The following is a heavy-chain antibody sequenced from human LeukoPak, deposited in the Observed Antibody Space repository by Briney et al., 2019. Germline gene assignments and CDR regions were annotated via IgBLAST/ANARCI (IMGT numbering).Heavy chain of an antibody. D-gene: IGHD3-22*01. Sequence: PSETLSLTCTVSGGSIGSSSYYWGWIRQPPGKGLEWIGSIYYSGSTNYNPSLKSRVTISVDTSKNQFSLKLSSVTAADTAVYYCARHRDSSGYYYQGPDYWGQGTLVTVSS. CDR2: IYYSGST. V-gene: IGHV4-39*01. CDR1: GGSIGSSSYY. CDR3: ARHRDSSGYYYQGPDY. J-gene: IGHJ4*02.